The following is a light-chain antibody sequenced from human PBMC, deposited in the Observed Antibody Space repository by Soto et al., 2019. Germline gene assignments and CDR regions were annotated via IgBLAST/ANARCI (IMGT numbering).Light chain of an antibody. J-gene: IGKJ2*01. V-gene: IGKV1-33*01. CDR2: DAS. CDR3: QQYETLPTMYT. CDR1: QDIKKS. Sequence: DIQMTQSPSSLSASVGDRVTITCQASQDIKKSLNWYQQKPGKAPKLLLYDASNLATGVPSRFSGSGSGTYCTLTISSLQPEDLATYYYQQYETLPTMYTVGQGTKLELK.